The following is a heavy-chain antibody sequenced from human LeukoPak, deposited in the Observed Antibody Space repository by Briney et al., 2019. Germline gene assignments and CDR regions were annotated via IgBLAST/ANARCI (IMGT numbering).Heavy chain of an antibody. CDR1: GFTFSSYA. J-gene: IGHJ6*02. CDR2: ISGSGGST. CDR3: AKDVVTAIGGGGYYYYGMDV. Sequence: GGSLRLSCAASGFTFSSYAMSWVRQAPGKGLEWVSAISGSGGSTHYADSVKGRFTISRDNSKNTLFLQMNSLRAEDTAVYYCAKDVVTAIGGGGYYYYGMDVWGQGTTVTVSS. D-gene: IGHD2-21*02. V-gene: IGHV3-23*01.